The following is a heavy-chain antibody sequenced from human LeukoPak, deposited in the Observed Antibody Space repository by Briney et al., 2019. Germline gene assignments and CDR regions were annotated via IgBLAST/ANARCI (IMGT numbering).Heavy chain of an antibody. V-gene: IGHV3-21*01. CDR3: ARVSPYCSSTSCYTDY. CDR2: ISSSSSYI. J-gene: IGHJ4*02. CDR1: GFTFSSYS. D-gene: IGHD2-2*02. Sequence: GGSLRLSCAASGFTFSSYSMNWVRQAPGKGLEWVSSISSSSSYIYYADSVKGRFTISRDNAKNSLYLQMNSLRAEDKAVYYCARVSPYCSSTSCYTDYWGQGTLVTVSS.